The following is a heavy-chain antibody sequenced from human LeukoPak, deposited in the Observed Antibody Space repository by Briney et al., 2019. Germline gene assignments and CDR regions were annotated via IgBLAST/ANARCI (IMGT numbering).Heavy chain of an antibody. CDR3: AKDLGDAVTADSGYFQH. V-gene: IGHV3-30*18. Sequence: PGGSLRLSCAASGFTFSSYGMHWVRQAPAKGLEWVAVISYDGSNKYYADSVKGRFTISRDNSKNTLYLQMNSLRAEDTAVYYCAKDLGDAVTADSGYFQHWGQGTLVTVSS. CDR1: GFTFSSYG. J-gene: IGHJ1*01. CDR2: ISYDGSNK. D-gene: IGHD2-21*02.